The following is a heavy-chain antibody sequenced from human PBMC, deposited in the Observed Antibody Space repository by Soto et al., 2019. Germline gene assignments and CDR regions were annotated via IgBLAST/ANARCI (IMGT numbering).Heavy chain of an antibody. CDR2: ISAYNGNT. CDR1: GYTFTIYG. J-gene: IGHJ5*02. Sequence: ASVKVSCKASGYTFTIYGISWVLQAPGEGLEWMGWISAYNGNTNYAQKLQGRVTMTTDTSTSTAYMELRSLRSDDTAVYYCAREGRFWCGYTYNWFDLCGQGTLVPVAS. CDR3: AREGRFWCGYTYNWFDL. D-gene: IGHD3-3*01. V-gene: IGHV1-18*01.